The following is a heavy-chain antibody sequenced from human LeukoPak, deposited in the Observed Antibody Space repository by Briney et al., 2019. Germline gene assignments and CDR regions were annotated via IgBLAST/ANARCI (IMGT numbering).Heavy chain of an antibody. CDR2: IYPGDSDT. CDR3: GSRGASTRGNFVC. CDR1: GYCFSNYW. J-gene: IGHJ4*02. V-gene: IGHV5-51*01. D-gene: IGHD1-26*01. Sequence: RSGESLKISCKGFGYCFSNYWIGWVRQMPGKGLEWMGIIYPGDSDTRYSPSFQVQVTIAADMSTSTAYLQWSSVKASDTAVYDCGSRGASTRGNFVCWGQGTLVTVSS.